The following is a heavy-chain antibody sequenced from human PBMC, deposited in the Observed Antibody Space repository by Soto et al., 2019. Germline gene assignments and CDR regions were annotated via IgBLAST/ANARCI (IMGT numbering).Heavy chain of an antibody. CDR3: TARGDYDYVNYYGMDV. D-gene: IGHD3-16*01. CDR2: IRSKANSYAT. Sequence: GGSLRLSCAASGFTFSGSAMHWVRQASGKGLEWVGRIRSKANSYATAYAASVKGRFTISRDDSKNTVYLQMNSLKTEDTAVYYCTARGDYDYVNYYGMDVWGQGTTVTVSS. V-gene: IGHV3-73*01. J-gene: IGHJ6*02. CDR1: GFTFSGSA.